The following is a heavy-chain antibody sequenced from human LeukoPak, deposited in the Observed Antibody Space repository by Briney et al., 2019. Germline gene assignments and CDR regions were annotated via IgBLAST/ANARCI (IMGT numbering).Heavy chain of an antibody. CDR1: GFTFSSYS. D-gene: IGHD2-2*01. J-gene: IGHJ4*02. Sequence: GGSLRLSWAASGFTFSSYSMNWVRQAPGKGLEWVSSISSSSSYIYYADSVKGRFTISRDNAKNSLYLQMNSLRAEDTAVYYCARDRDIVVVPAPLDYWGQGTLVTVSS. CDR2: ISSSSSYI. CDR3: ARDRDIVVVPAPLDY. V-gene: IGHV3-21*01.